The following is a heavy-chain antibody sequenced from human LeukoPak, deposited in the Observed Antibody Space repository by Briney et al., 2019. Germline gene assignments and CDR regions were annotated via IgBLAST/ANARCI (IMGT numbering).Heavy chain of an antibody. J-gene: IGHJ4*02. D-gene: IGHD1-14*01. Sequence: SEALSLTCTVSGGSISSSYWSWIRQPPGKGLEWIGYIYYSGSTNYNPSLKSRVTISVYTSKNQFSLKLSSVTAADTAVYYCARDRTGFEYWGQGTLVTVSS. CDR3: ARDRTGFEY. V-gene: IGHV4-59*01. CDR1: GGSISSSY. CDR2: IYYSGST.